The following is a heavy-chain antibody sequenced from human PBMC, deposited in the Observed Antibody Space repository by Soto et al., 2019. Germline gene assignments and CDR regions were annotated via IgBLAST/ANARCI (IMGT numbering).Heavy chain of an antibody. CDR1: GFTFDDYA. Sequence: EVQLVESGGGLVQPGRSLRLSCAASGFTFDDYAMHWVRQAPGKGLEWVSGISWNSGSIGYADSVKGRFTISRDNAKNSLYLQMNSLRAEDTALYYCAKVLVPAANPPFGPFDYWGQGTLVTVSS. CDR3: AKVLVPAANPPFGPFDY. D-gene: IGHD2-2*01. CDR2: ISWNSGSI. V-gene: IGHV3-9*01. J-gene: IGHJ4*02.